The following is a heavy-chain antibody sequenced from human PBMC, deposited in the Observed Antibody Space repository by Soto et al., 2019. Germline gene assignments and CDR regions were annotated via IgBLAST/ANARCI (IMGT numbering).Heavy chain of an antibody. CDR2: ISAYNGNT. CDR3: ARGGSGVGQGLFFDY. CDR1: GYTFTSYG. J-gene: IGHJ4*02. D-gene: IGHD3-10*01. Sequence: ASVKVSCKASGYTFTSYGISWVRQAPGQGLEWMGWISAYNGNTNYAQKLQGRVTMTTDTSTSTAYMELRSLRSDDTAVYYCARGGSGVGQGLFFDYWGQGTLVTVSS. V-gene: IGHV1-18*01.